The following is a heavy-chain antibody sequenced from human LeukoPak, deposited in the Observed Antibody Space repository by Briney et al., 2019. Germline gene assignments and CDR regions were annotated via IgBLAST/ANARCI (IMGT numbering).Heavy chain of an antibody. J-gene: IGHJ4*02. CDR3: VRDLSRSSGNYSPPYFDY. D-gene: IGHD1-26*01. Sequence: PGGSLRLSCAASGFTFSNYWMCWVRQAPGKGLEWVSNIKEDGSEKYYVDSVKGRFTISRDNAKNSLYLQMDTLRVDDTAVYYCVRDLSRSSGNYSPPYFDYWGQGTLVTVSS. CDR2: IKEDGSEK. V-gene: IGHV3-7*01. CDR1: GFTFSNYW.